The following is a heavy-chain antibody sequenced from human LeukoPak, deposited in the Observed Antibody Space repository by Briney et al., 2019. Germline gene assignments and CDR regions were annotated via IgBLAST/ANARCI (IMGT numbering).Heavy chain of an antibody. D-gene: IGHD5-24*01. CDR2: ISGSGSST. Sequence: GGSLRLSCAASGFTFSSYSMNWVRQAPGKGLEWVSAISGSGSSTYYADSVKGRFTISRDNSQNTLFLQMNSLRAEDTAVYYCAKVGPRDGYREYYFDYWGQGTLVTVSS. J-gene: IGHJ4*02. CDR1: GFTFSSYS. CDR3: AKVGPRDGYREYYFDY. V-gene: IGHV3-23*01.